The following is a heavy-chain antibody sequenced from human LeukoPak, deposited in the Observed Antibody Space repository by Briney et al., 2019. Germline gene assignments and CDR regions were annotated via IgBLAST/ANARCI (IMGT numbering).Heavy chain of an antibody. J-gene: IGHJ4*02. Sequence: GSLRLSCAASGFTFSSYAMSWVRQAPGKGLEWVSAISGSGGSTYYADSVKGRFTISRDNSKNTLYLQMNSLRAEDTAVYYCAKERERVLRYFDWLPTFDYWGQGTLVTVSS. CDR3: AKERERVLRYFDWLPTFDY. V-gene: IGHV3-23*01. D-gene: IGHD3-9*01. CDR2: ISGSGGST. CDR1: GFTFSSYA.